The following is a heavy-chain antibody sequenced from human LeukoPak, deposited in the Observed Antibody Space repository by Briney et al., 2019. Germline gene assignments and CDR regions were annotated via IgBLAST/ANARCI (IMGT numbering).Heavy chain of an antibody. CDR2: ISGRGGST. Sequence: GGSLRLSCAASGFTFSSYAMSWVRQAPGKGLEGVSAISGRGGSTYSAGSVKGRFTISRDNSKNPLYLQMNRLRAEDTAVYYCAKEGTFDYWGQGTLVTASS. CDR1: GFTFSSYA. CDR3: AKEGTFDY. J-gene: IGHJ4*02. V-gene: IGHV3-23*01.